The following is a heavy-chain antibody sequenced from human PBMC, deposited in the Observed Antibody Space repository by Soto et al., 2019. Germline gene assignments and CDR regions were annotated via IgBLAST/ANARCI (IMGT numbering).Heavy chain of an antibody. CDR3: ARELSGPARWDY. V-gene: IGHV3-7*01. Sequence: EVQLVESGGGLVQPGGSLRLSCAASGFTFGSYWMSWVRQAPGKGLEWVANIRQDGTEKYCVDSVKGRFTIPRDNAKKSLYLQMTSLGVEDTAVYYCARELSGPARWDYWGQGTLVTVSS. CDR1: GFTFGSYW. J-gene: IGHJ4*02. D-gene: IGHD2-15*01. CDR2: IRQDGTEK.